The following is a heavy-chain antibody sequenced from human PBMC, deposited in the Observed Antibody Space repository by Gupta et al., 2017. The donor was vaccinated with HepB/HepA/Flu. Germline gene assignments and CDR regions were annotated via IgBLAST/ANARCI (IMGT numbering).Heavy chain of an antibody. D-gene: IGHD6-6*01. J-gene: IGHJ6*03. CDR2: INHEGGT. V-gene: IGHV4-34*01. CDR1: GGSITGHY. Sequence: QVQLRQWGAGLLKPSETLSLTCSVSGGSITGHYWSWIRQSPGKGLEWIGEINHEGGTNYSPSLKGRVTISVDTSKIQFSLRLTSVTAADTGVYYCARSASIAVRRGGYYFLEVWDKGATVTVSS. CDR3: ARSASIAVRRGGYYFLEV.